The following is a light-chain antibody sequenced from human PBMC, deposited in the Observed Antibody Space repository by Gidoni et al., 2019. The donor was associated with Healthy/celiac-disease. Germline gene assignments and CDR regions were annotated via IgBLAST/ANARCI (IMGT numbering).Light chain of an antibody. CDR2: GAS. CDR1: QSVSSN. V-gene: IGKV3-15*01. Sequence: IVMTQSPATLSVSPGERATLSCRASQSVSSNLAWYQQKPGQAPRLLIYGASTRATGIPARFSGSGSGTEFTLTISSLQSEDFAGDYCQHRTFGQGTRLEIK. J-gene: IGKJ5*01. CDR3: QHRT.